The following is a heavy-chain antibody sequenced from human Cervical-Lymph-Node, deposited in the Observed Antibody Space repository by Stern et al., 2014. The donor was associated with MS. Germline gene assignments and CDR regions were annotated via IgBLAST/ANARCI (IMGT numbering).Heavy chain of an antibody. CDR1: GFIFSSYS. J-gene: IGHJ4*02. CDR3: ARGYEGY. V-gene: IGHV3-48*01. CDR2: ITGSGSTI. D-gene: IGHD3-16*01. Sequence: EDQLVESGGGLVQPGGSLRLSCAASGFIFSSYSMNWVRQAPGQGLQWVSYITGSGSTIYYADSVKGRFTISRDNAKNSLYLQMNSLRAEDTAVYYCARGYEGYWGQGILVTVSS.